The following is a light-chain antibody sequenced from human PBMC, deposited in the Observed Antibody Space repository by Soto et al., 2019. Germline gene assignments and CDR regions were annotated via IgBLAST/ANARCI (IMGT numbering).Light chain of an antibody. CDR2: DAS. J-gene: IGKJ4*01. CDR1: QSISSH. CDR3: QQRPNWPLT. Sequence: EIVLTQSPATLSLSPGEGATLSCRASQSISSHLAWYQQKPGQAPRLLMYDASNRATGIPARFSGSGSGTDFSLTISSLAPEDFAVSYCQQRPNWPLTFGGGTKVEIK. V-gene: IGKV3-11*01.